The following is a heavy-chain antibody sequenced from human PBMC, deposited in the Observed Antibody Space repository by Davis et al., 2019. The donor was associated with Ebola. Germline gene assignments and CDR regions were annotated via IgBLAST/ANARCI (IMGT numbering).Heavy chain of an antibody. CDR1: GGSISSYY. CDR3: ARGFLWFGELAAFDI. CDR2: IYYSGST. Sequence: PSETLSLTCTVSGGSISSYYWSWIRQPPGKGLEWIGYIYYSGSTNYNPSLKSRVTISVDTSKNQFSLKLSSVTAADTAVYYCARGFLWFGELAAFDIWGQGTMVTVSS. V-gene: IGHV4-59*01. D-gene: IGHD3-10*01. J-gene: IGHJ3*02.